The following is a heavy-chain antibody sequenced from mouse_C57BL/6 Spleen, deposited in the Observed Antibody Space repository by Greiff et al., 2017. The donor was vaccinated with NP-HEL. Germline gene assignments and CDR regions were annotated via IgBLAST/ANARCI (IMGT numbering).Heavy chain of an antibody. J-gene: IGHJ2*01. D-gene: IGHD2-4*01. V-gene: IGHV3-6*01. CDR1: GYSITSGYY. Sequence: EVQLQESGPGLVKPSQSLSLTCSVTGYSITSGYYWNWIRQFPGNKLEWMGYISYDGSNNYNPSLKNRISITRDTSKNQFFLKLNSVTTEDTATYYCAREESFYYDYDEGYFDYWGQGTTLTVSS. CDR2: ISYDGSN. CDR3: AREESFYYDYDEGYFDY.